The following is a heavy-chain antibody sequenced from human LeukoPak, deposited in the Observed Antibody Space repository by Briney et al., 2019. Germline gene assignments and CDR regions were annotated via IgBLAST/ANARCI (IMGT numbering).Heavy chain of an antibody. Sequence: PGGSLRLSCAASGFTFSSYAMSWVRQAPGKGLEWVSAISGSGGSTYYADSVQGRFSISRDNSANTLYLQMSSLRPEDTAVYYCVKPARGSGIQNGFDYWGQGTLVTVSS. CDR3: VKPARGSGIQNGFDY. D-gene: IGHD3-10*01. CDR2: ISGSGGST. CDR1: GFTFSSYA. J-gene: IGHJ4*02. V-gene: IGHV3-23*01.